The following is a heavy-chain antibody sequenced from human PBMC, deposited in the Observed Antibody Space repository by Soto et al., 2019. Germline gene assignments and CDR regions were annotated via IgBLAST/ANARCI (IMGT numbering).Heavy chain of an antibody. Sequence: GESLKISCKGSGYSFTSYWISWVRQMPGKGLEWMGRIDPSDSYTNYSPSFQGHVTISXXXXXXTXYXQXXXLKAXDTAMYYCARLGYDSSGYYYGHWGQGTLVNVSS. V-gene: IGHV5-10-1*01. CDR3: ARLGYDSSGYYYGH. CDR2: IDPSDSYT. D-gene: IGHD3-22*01. CDR1: GYSFTSYW. J-gene: IGHJ4*02.